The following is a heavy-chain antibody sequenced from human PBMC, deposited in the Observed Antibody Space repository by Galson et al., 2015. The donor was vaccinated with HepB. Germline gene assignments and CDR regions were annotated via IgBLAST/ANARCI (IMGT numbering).Heavy chain of an antibody. CDR1: GFTFGSYS. CDR2: ISISSSTI. CDR3: ARDTIFDH. D-gene: IGHD3-3*01. V-gene: IGHV3-48*02. Sequence: SLRLSCAASGFTFGSYSMNWVRHAPGKGLEWVPYISISSSTIYYADSVKGRFTISRDNAKNSLYLQMNSLRDEDTAVYYCARDTIFDHWGQGTLVTVSS. J-gene: IGHJ4*02.